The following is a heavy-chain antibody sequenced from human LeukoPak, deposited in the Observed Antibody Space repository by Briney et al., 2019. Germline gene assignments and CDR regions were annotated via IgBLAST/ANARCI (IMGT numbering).Heavy chain of an antibody. Sequence: GGSLRLSCAASGFTFSAYWMNWVRQAPGKGLEWVANIKQDGSEKHYVDSVKGRFTIPRDNAKNSLYLQMNSLRAEDTAVYYCARDRRGGSGWYYFDSGGQGALVTVSS. J-gene: IGHJ4*02. CDR1: GFTFSAYW. V-gene: IGHV3-7*01. D-gene: IGHD6-19*01. CDR3: ARDRRGGSGWYYFDS. CDR2: IKQDGSEK.